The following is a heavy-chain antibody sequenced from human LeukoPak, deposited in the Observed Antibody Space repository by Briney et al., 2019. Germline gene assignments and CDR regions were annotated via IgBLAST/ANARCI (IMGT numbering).Heavy chain of an antibody. J-gene: IGHJ4*02. V-gene: IGHV1-18*01. D-gene: IGHD6-13*01. CDR1: GGTFSSYA. Sequence: SVKVSCKASGGTFSSYAISWVRQAPGQGLEWMGWISAYNGNTNYAQKLQGRVTMTTDTSTSTAYMELRSLRSDDTAVYYCAREGYSSSSYYFDYWGQGTLVTVSS. CDR3: AREGYSSSSYYFDY. CDR2: ISAYNGNT.